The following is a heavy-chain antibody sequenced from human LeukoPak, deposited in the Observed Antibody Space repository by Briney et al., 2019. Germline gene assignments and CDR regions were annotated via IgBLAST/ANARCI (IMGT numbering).Heavy chain of an antibody. J-gene: IGHJ5*02. CDR1: GYTFTGYY. V-gene: IGHV1-2*06. D-gene: IGHD2-15*01. Sequence: ASVKVSCKAPGYTFTGYYMHWVRQAPGQGLEWMGRINPNSGGTNYAQKFQGRVTMTRDTSISTAYMELSRLRSDDTAVYYCARDRFIVVVVAATPYWFDPWGQGTLVTVSS. CDR2: INPNSGGT. CDR3: ARDRFIVVVVAATPYWFDP.